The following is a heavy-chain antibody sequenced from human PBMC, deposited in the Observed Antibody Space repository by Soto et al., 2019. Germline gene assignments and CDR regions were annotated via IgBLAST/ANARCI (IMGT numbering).Heavy chain of an antibody. CDR3: VTPTSASGSPYQQYYYHGVDV. V-gene: IGHV4-39*01. D-gene: IGHD3-10*01. J-gene: IGHJ6*02. CDR2: IHSTGIT. CDR1: GDSISSHDYY. Sequence: QLQLQESGPGLVRPSETLSLTCSVSGDSISSHDYYWGWIRQPPGKGLEYIGSIHSTGITYYMPSLESRRTISVDTSKRQFSLRLNSVTAADTAVDYCVTPTSASGSPYQQYYYHGVDVWGHGTTVIVSS.